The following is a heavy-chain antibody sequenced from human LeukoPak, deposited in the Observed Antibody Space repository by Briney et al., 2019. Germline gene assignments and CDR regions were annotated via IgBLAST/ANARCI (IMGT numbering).Heavy chain of an antibody. V-gene: IGHV4-39*01. CDR1: GGSISSSTYY. D-gene: IGHD4-17*01. J-gene: IGHJ4*02. CDR3: ARHLGVTTHFDY. Sequence: KSSETLSLTCTVSGGSISSSTYYWGWIRQPPGKGLEWIGSIYYSGSTYYNPSLKSRVTISVDTSKNQFSLKLSSVTAADTAVYYCARHLGVTTHFDYWGQGTLVTVSS. CDR2: IYYSGST.